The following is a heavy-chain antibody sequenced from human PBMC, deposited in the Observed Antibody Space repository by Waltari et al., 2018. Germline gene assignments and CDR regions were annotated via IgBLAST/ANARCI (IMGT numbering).Heavy chain of an antibody. CDR2: IGSSGDNT. CDR3: AKDPAPFLQH. J-gene: IGHJ1*01. V-gene: IGHV3-23*04. Sequence: EEQVVESGGGLVQPGGSLRLSCAASGFTFSTYAMLGVRQAPGKGLEWVSTIGSSGDNTYYADSVRGRFTISRDNSKNTLYLQMNSLRAEDTAVYYCAKDPAPFLQHWGQGTLVTVSS. CDR1: GFTFSTYA.